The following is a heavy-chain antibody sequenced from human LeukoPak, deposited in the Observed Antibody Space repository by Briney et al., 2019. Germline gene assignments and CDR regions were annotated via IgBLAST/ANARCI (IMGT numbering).Heavy chain of an antibody. CDR3: AREIGPRQLHLWGSAFDY. V-gene: IGHV1-18*01. J-gene: IGHJ4*02. CDR1: GYTFSGYG. Sequence: ASVKVSCKTSGYTFSGYGLTWMRQAPGQGPEWLGWSSPYNGNTNYAQKFQGRVTMTTDTSTNTAYMELRSLRSEDTAMYYCAREIGPRQLHLWGSAFDYWGQGTLVTVSS. CDR2: SSPYNGNT. D-gene: IGHD5-18*01.